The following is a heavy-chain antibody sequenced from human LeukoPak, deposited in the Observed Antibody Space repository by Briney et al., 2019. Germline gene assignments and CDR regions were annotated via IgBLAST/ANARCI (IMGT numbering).Heavy chain of an antibody. J-gene: IGHJ6*03. CDR3: ARTILVVPTSYFYFNHMDV. CDR2: INHSGST. D-gene: IGHD2-2*01. Sequence: PSETLSLTCAVYGGSFSGYYWSWIRQPPGKGLEWIGEINHSGSTNYNPSLKSRVTISVDTSKNQFSLSLSSVTAADAAVYYCARTILVVPTSYFYFNHMDVWGEGTTVTVSS. CDR1: GGSFSGYY. V-gene: IGHV4-34*01.